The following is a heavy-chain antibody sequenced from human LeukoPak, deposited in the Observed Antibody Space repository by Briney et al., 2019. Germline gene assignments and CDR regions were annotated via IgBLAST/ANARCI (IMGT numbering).Heavy chain of an antibody. D-gene: IGHD6-13*01. CDR2: INPNSGGT. V-gene: IGHV1-2*02. Sequence: ASVKVSCKASGYTFTGYYMHWVRQAPGQGLEWMGWINPNSGGTNYAQKFQGRVTMTRDTSISTAYMELSRLRSDDTAVYYCARGVREAAAGYYYYYMDVWGKGTTVTVSS. J-gene: IGHJ6*03. CDR1: GYTFTGYY. CDR3: ARGVREAAAGYYYYYMDV.